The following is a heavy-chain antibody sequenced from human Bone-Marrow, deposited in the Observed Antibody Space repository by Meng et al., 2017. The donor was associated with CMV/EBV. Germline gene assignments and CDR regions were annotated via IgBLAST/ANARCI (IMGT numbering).Heavy chain of an antibody. J-gene: IGHJ4*02. V-gene: IGHV3-43D*03. CDR2: ISWDGGST. Sequence: ESLKISCAASGFTFDDYAMHWVRQAPGKGLEWVSLISWDGGSTYYADSVKGRFTISRDNSKNSLYLQMNSLRAEDTALYYCAKDRREGYNYGNPDYWGQGTLVTVSS. CDR3: AKDRREGYNYGNPDY. CDR1: GFTFDDYA. D-gene: IGHD5-24*01.